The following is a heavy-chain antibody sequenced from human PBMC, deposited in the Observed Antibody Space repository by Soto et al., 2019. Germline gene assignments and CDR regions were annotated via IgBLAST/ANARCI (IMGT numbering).Heavy chain of an antibody. Sequence: EVQLLESGGGLVQPGGSLRLSCAASGFTFSSYAMSWVRQSPGKGLEWVSAISGGADSTYYADSVKGRFTISRDNSKNTLYLQMNSLRAEETAVYYCAKGGGYSSGWYFDYWGQGTLVTVSS. D-gene: IGHD6-19*01. J-gene: IGHJ4*02. CDR2: ISGGADST. CDR3: AKGGGYSSGWYFDY. CDR1: GFTFSSYA. V-gene: IGHV3-23*01.